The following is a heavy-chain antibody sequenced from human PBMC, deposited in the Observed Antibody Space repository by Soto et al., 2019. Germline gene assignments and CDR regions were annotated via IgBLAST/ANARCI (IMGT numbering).Heavy chain of an antibody. CDR1: GGSVSSGSYY. J-gene: IGHJ4*02. CDR3: AGGDDRSKTGY. Sequence: QVQLQESGPGLVQPSETLSLTCTVSGGSVSSGSYYWNWIRQPPGKGLEWIGRLYNGGSTNSNPSLKSRVTISIDTAKNQFSLKLTSLTAADTAVYYCAGGDDRSKTGYWGQGTLVSVSS. CDR2: LYNGGST. D-gene: IGHD3-22*01. V-gene: IGHV4-61*01.